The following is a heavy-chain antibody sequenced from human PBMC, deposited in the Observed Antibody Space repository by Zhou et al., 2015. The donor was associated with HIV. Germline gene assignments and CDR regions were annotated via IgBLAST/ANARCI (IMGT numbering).Heavy chain of an antibody. V-gene: IGHV1-69*01. CDR1: GGTFSSYA. Sequence: QVQLVQSGAEVKKPGSSVKVSCKASGGTFSSYAISWVRQAPGQGLEWMGGIIPIFGTANYAQKFQGRVTITADESTSTAYMELSSLRSEDTAVYYCARGEERQLDNYYYYYMDVWGKGTTVTVSS. D-gene: IGHD6-13*01. CDR2: IIPIFGTA. J-gene: IGHJ6*03. CDR3: ARGEERQLDNYYYYYMDV.